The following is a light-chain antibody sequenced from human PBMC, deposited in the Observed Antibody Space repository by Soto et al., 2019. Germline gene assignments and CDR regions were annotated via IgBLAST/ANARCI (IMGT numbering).Light chain of an antibody. CDR2: GDN. CDR3: LSYDSSNQV. J-gene: IGLJ2*01. Sequence: NFLLTQPHSVSGSPGKTVTISCTRSSGNTASNFVQWFQQRPGSSPTTVIYGDNQRPSGVPDRFSGSIDSTSNSASLTISGLKTEDEADYYCLSYDSSNQVFGAGTKLTVL. CDR1: SGNTASNF. V-gene: IGLV6-57*01.